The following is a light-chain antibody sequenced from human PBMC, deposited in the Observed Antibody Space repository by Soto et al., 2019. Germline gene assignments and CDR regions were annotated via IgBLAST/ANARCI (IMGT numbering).Light chain of an antibody. CDR2: AAS. J-gene: IGKJ1*01. Sequence: AVRMTQYPSSLSASTGDRVTITCRASQGISSYLAWYQQKPGKAPQLLIYAASTLQSGVPSRFSGSGSGTDFTLTISCLQSEDFATYYCQQYYSYPPTFGQGTKVDIK. CDR3: QQYYSYPPT. V-gene: IGKV1-8*01. CDR1: QGISSY.